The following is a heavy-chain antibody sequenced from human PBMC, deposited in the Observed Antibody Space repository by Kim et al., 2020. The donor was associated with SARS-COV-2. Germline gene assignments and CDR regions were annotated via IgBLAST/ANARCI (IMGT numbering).Heavy chain of an antibody. J-gene: IGHJ6*02. D-gene: IGHD3-10*01. Sequence: SETLSLTCAVYGGSFSGYYWSWIRQPPGKGLEWIGEINHSGSTNYNPSLKSRVTISVDTSKNQFSLKLSSVTAADTAVYYCASLRQYYGSGSYYANHPKYYYYYGMDVWGQGTTVTVSS. CDR3: ASLRQYYGSGSYYANHPKYYYYYGMDV. CDR2: INHSGST. V-gene: IGHV4-34*01. CDR1: GGSFSGYY.